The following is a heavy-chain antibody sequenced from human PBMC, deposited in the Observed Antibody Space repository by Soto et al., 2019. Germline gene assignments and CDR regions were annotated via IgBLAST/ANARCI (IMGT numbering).Heavy chain of an antibody. J-gene: IGHJ1*01. D-gene: IGHD2-2*01. CDR3: AREDSLIIPAVSDF. V-gene: IGHV3-21*01. CDR1: GFAFNNYG. CDR2: ISKSDYT. Sequence: GGSLRLSCTVSGFAFNNYGINWVRQAPGKGLEWVSLISKSDYTYYSDSVKGRFTISRDNAKNSVSLQMNTLRVEDTAVYYCAREDSLIIPAVSDFWGQGTLVTVSS.